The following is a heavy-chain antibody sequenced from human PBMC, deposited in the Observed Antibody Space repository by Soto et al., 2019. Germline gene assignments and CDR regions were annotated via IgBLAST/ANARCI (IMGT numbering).Heavy chain of an antibody. V-gene: IGHV4-38-2*01. CDR3: ARRFCSDSYCSYFDY. CDR2: IHQSGNT. CDR1: GYSISSGYY. D-gene: IGHD2-15*01. Sequence: PSETLSLTCAVSGYSISSGYYWGWIRQTPGRGLEWIGSIHQSGNTYYNPSLKSRVTISVDTSKNQFSLKLSSVTAADTAIYYCARRFCSDSYCSYFDYWGRGTLVTVSS. J-gene: IGHJ4*02.